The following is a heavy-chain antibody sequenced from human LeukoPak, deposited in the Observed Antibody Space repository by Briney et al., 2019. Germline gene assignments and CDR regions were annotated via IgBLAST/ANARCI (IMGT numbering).Heavy chain of an antibody. CDR3: ARNLVLRYFD. Sequence: SVKVSCKASGGTFSSYAISWVRQAPGQGLEWMGGIIPIFGTANYAQKFQGRVTITADKSTNTAYMELSSLRSEDTAVYYCARNLVLRYFDWGQGTLVTVSS. D-gene: IGHD3-9*01. CDR2: IIPIFGTA. CDR1: GGTFSSYA. J-gene: IGHJ4*02. V-gene: IGHV1-69*06.